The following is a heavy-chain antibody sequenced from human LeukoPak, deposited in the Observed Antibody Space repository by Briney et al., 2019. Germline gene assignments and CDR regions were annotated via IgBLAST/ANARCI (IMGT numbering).Heavy chain of an antibody. CDR1: GFIFSSHG. CDR2: ISTSSSYI. CDR3: ARVDPGSYLMFYYVDF. Sequence: GGSLRLSCAASGFIFSSHGMNWVRQAPGKGLEWVSSISTSSSYIYYADSVKGRFTISRDNAKNSLYLQMNSLRAEDTAVYYCARVDPGSYLMFYYVDFWGQGTLVTVSS. V-gene: IGHV3-21*01. D-gene: IGHD3-10*01. J-gene: IGHJ4*02.